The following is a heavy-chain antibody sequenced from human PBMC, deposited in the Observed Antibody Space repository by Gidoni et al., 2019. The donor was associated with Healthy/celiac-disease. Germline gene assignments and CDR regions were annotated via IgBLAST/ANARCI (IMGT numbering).Heavy chain of an antibody. V-gene: IGHV4-38-2*01. CDR3: ARWGGTVTPGAFDI. CDR2: IYHSGST. J-gene: IGHJ3*02. Sequence: QVQLQESGPGLVKPSETLSLTCAVSGYSISSGYYWGWIWQPPGKGLEWIGSIYHSGSTYYNPSLKSRVTISVDTSKNQFSLKLSSVTAADTAVYYCARWGGTVTPGAFDIWGQGTMVTVSS. CDR1: GYSISSGYY. D-gene: IGHD4-17*01.